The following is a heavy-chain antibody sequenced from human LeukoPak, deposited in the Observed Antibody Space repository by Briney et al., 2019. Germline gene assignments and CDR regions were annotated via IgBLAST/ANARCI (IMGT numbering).Heavy chain of an antibody. V-gene: IGHV3-33*01. D-gene: IGHD6-6*01. CDR1: GFTFSSYG. Sequence: GRSLRLSCAASGFTFSSYGMHWVRQAPGKGLEWVAVIWYDGSNKYYADSVKGRFTISRDNSKNTLYLQMNSLRAEDTAVYYCARVGSSSDYYYGMDVWGQGTTATVSS. CDR2: IWYDGSNK. J-gene: IGHJ6*02. CDR3: ARVGSSSDYYYGMDV.